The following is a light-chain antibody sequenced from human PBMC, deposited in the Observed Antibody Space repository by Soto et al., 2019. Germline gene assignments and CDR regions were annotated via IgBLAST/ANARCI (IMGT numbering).Light chain of an antibody. CDR1: QSVSSY. J-gene: IGKJ4*01. CDR3: EQRSNWPPT. Sequence: EIVLTQSPATLSLSPGERATLSCRASQSVSSYLAWYQQKPGQAPRLLIYDASNRATGIPARFSCSGSGTDFTLTISSPEPEDFAVYYCEQRSNWPPTFGGGTKVEIK. V-gene: IGKV3-11*01. CDR2: DAS.